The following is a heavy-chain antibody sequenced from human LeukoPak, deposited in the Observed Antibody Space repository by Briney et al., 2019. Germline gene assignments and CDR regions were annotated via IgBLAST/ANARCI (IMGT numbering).Heavy chain of an antibody. Sequence: SETLSLTCTVSGGSISSGDYCWSWIRQHPGKGLEWIGHIYYSGRTYYNPSLKSRVTISVDTSKNQFSLKLASVTAADTAVYYCARGEYDSIYWFDPWGQGTLVTVSS. CDR2: IYYSGRT. D-gene: IGHD3-3*02. CDR1: GGSISSGDYC. CDR3: ARGEYDSIYWFDP. V-gene: IGHV4-31*03. J-gene: IGHJ5*02.